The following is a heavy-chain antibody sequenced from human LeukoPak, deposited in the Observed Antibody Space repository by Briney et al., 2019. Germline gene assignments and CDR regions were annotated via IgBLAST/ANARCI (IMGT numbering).Heavy chain of an antibody. V-gene: IGHV4-34*01. CDR1: GGSFSGYY. J-gene: IGHJ5*02. Sequence: PSETLSLTCAVYGGSFSGYYWSWIRQPPGKGLEWIGEIIHSGSTNYNPSLKSRVTISVDTSKNHFSLKLSSVTAADTAVYYCARGSTITLFGVVTGRSWFDPWGQGTLVTVSS. CDR2: IIHSGST. CDR3: ARGSTITLFGVVTGRSWFDP. D-gene: IGHD3-3*01.